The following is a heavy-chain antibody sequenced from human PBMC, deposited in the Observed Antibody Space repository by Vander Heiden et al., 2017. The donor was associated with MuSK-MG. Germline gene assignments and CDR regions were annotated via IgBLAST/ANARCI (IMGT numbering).Heavy chain of an antibody. J-gene: IGHJ5*02. CDR1: GYSISSGYY. CDR3: ARDRRGGITMVRNWFDP. V-gene: IGHV4-38-2*02. CDR2: IYHSGST. Sequence: QVQLQESGPGLVKPSETLSLTCTVSGYSISSGYYWGWIRQPPGKGLEWIGSIYHSGSTYYNPSLKSRVTISVDTSKNQFSLKLSSVTAADTAVYYCARDRRGGITMVRNWFDPWGQGTLVTVSS. D-gene: IGHD3-10*01.